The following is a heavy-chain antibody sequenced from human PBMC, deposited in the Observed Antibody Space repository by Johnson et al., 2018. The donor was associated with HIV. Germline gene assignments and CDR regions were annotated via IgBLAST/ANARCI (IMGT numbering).Heavy chain of an antibody. Sequence: VQLVESGGGLVQPGGSLRLSCAASGFTFSSYVMSWVRQAPGKGLEWVSALSGTGDSTYYADSVKGRFTISRDNSKNTLYLQMNSLRVEDTAVYYCAKAVGGYAFDIWGQGTMVTVSS. V-gene: IGHV3-23*04. CDR3: AKAVGGYAFDI. CDR1: GFTFSSYV. J-gene: IGHJ3*02. D-gene: IGHD1-26*01. CDR2: LSGTGDST.